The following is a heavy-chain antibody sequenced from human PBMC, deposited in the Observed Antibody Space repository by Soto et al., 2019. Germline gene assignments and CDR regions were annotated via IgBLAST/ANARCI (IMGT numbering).Heavy chain of an antibody. CDR3: TKSSSYTYNYYMDV. CDR1: GCTFDDYA. Sequence: EVQLVESGGGLVQPGRSLRLSCAASGCTFDDYAMHWVRQPPWKGLEWVSGISWNSGNIGYADSVKGRFTISRDNAKNSLYLQMKSLRAEDTALYYCTKSSSYTYNYYMDVWGKGTTVTVSS. D-gene: IGHD6-6*01. V-gene: IGHV3-9*01. CDR2: ISWNSGNI. J-gene: IGHJ6*03.